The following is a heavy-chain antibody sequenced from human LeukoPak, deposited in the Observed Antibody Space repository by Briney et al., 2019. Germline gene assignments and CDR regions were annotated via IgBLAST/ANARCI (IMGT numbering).Heavy chain of an antibody. V-gene: IGHV1-18*01. D-gene: IGHD6-6*01. CDR1: GGTFSSCA. CDR3: GSSSDYYGMDV. Sequence: ASVKVSCKASGGTFSSCAISWVRQAPGQGLEWMGWISAYNGNTNYAQKLQGRVTMTTDTSTSTAYMELRSLRSDDTAVYYCGSSSDYYGMDVWGQGTTVTVSS. J-gene: IGHJ6*02. CDR2: ISAYNGNT.